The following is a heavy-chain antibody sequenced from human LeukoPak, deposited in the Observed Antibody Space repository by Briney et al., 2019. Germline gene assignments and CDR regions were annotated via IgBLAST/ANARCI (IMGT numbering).Heavy chain of an antibody. CDR1: GGSISSYY. J-gene: IGHJ4*02. D-gene: IGHD6-13*01. Sequence: SETLSLTCTVSGGSISSYYWSWTRQPAGKGLEWIGRIYTSGSTNYNPSLKSRVTISVDKSKNQFSLKLSSVTAADTAVYYCARDREVGSSWGPFDYWGQGTLVTVSS. CDR3: ARDREVGSSWGPFDY. CDR2: IYTSGST. V-gene: IGHV4-4*07.